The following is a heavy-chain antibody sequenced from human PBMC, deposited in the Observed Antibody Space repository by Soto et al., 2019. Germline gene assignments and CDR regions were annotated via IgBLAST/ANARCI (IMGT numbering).Heavy chain of an antibody. Sequence: GASVKVSCKASGGTFSSYAISWVRQAPGQGLEWMGGIIPIFGTANYAQKFQGRVTITADESTSTAYMELSSLRSDDTAVYYCARSRCSGGSCFKWFDPWGQGTLVTVSS. D-gene: IGHD2-15*01. J-gene: IGHJ5*02. V-gene: IGHV1-69*13. CDR3: ARSRCSGGSCFKWFDP. CDR1: GGTFSSYA. CDR2: IIPIFGTA.